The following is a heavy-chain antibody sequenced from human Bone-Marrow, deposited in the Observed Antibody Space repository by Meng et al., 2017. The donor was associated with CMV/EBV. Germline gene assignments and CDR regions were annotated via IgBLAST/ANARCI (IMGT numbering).Heavy chain of an antibody. Sequence: SVKVSCKASGGTFSSYAISWVRQAPGQGLEWMGGIIPILGIANYAQKFQGRVTITADKSTSTAYMELSSLRAEDTAVYYCARAPRYCSSTSCYMGDYFDYWGQGTLVTVSS. CDR2: IIPILGIA. V-gene: IGHV1-69*10. CDR1: GGTFSSYA. J-gene: IGHJ4*02. D-gene: IGHD2-2*02. CDR3: ARAPRYCSSTSCYMGDYFDY.